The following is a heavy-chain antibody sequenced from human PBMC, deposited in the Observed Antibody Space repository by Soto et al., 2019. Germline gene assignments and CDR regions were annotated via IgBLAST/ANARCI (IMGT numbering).Heavy chain of an antibody. J-gene: IGHJ4*02. D-gene: IGHD5-12*01. CDR1: GGSLSHYY. CDR2: IKGDGST. V-gene: IGHV4-34*01. CDR3: ARGQEGVVATH. Sequence: QVQLQQWGAGLLKPSETLSLNCAVNGGSLSHYYWSWIRQPPGKGLEWIGEIKGDGSTNYSPSLKLRATISPDTSNNQFPLRLYALTAADTGVYYCARGQEGVVATHWDQGTLVTVSS.